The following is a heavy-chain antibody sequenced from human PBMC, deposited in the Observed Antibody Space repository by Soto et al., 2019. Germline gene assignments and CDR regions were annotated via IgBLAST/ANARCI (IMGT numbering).Heavy chain of an antibody. Sequence: SETLSLTCTFSGCSLSRYYLILIRPPPGKGLEWIGYIYYSGSTNYNPSLKSRVTISVDTSKNQFSLKLSSVTAADTAVYYCASHARYGDYSFDYWGQGTLVTVS. CDR2: IYYSGST. CDR3: ASHARYGDYSFDY. D-gene: IGHD4-17*01. CDR1: GCSLSRYY. J-gene: IGHJ4*02. V-gene: IGHV4-59*08.